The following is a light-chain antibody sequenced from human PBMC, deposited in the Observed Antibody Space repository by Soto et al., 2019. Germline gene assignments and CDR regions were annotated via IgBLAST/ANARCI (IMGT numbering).Light chain of an antibody. J-gene: IGLJ2*01. CDR2: SNN. Sequence: QAVVTQPPSASGTPGQRTTISCSGSSSNIGSNSVNWYQQLPGTAPKPLIYSNNQRPSGVPDRFSGSKSGTSASLAISGLQSEDEADYYCAAWDDSLNGVVFGGGTKLTVL. V-gene: IGLV1-44*01. CDR1: SSNIGSNS. CDR3: AAWDDSLNGVV.